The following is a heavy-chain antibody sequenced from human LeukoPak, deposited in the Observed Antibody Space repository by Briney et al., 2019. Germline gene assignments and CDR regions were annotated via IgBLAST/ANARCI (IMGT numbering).Heavy chain of an antibody. CDR1: GFTFDDYA. Sequence: GGSLRLSCAASGFTFDDYAMHWVRQAPGKGLEWVSGISWNSGSIGYADSVKGRFTISRGNAKNSLYLQMNSLRAEDTALYYCAKDLEMSYYDSSGPFQHWGQGTLVTVSS. J-gene: IGHJ1*01. CDR3: AKDLEMSYYDSSGPFQH. D-gene: IGHD3-22*01. V-gene: IGHV3-9*01. CDR2: ISWNSGSI.